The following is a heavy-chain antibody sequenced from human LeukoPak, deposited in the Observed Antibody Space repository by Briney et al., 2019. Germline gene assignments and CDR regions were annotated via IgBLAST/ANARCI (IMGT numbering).Heavy chain of an antibody. V-gene: IGHV3-30-3*01. CDR2: ISYDGSNE. CDR1: GFTLSSYA. J-gene: IGHJ4*02. D-gene: IGHD4-17*01. Sequence: GGSLRLSCAASGFTLSSYAILWVRQAPGKGLEWVAVISYDGSNEYYADSVKGRFTISRDISKNALHLQMNSLRVEDTAVYYCARGLYGDHWGQGTLVTVSS. CDR3: ARGLYGDH.